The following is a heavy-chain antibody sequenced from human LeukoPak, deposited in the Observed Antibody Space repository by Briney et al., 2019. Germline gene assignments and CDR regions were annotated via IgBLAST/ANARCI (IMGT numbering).Heavy chain of an antibody. Sequence: SQTLSLTCTVSGGSISSGDYYWSWIRQPPGKGLEWIGYIYYSGSTYYNPSLKSRVTISVDTSKNQFSLKLSSVTAADTAVYYCARLTLAAAGTGLIATPFWDFDYWGQGTLVTVSS. J-gene: IGHJ4*02. CDR2: IYYSGST. CDR3: ARLTLAAAGTGLIATPFWDFDY. CDR1: GGSISSGDYY. D-gene: IGHD6-13*01. V-gene: IGHV4-30-4*08.